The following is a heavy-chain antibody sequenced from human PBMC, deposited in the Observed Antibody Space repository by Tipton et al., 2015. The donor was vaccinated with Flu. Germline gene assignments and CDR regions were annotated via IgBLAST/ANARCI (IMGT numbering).Heavy chain of an antibody. V-gene: IGHV3-21*01. Sequence: SLRLSCAASGFTFSSYSMNWVRQAPGKGLEWVSSISSSSSYIYYADSVKGRFTISRDNAKNSLYLQMNSLRAEDTAVYYCARDLGIVVVVAANDYWGQGTLVTASS. CDR1: GFTFSSYS. CDR3: ARDLGIVVVVAANDY. CDR2: ISSSSSYI. J-gene: IGHJ4*02. D-gene: IGHD2-15*01.